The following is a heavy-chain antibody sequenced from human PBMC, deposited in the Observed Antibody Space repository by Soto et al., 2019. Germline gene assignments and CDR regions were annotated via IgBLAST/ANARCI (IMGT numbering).Heavy chain of an antibody. Sequence: SETLSLTCTVSGGSISSSSYYWGWIRQPPGKGLEWIGSIYYSGSTYYNPSLKSRVTISVDTSKNQFSLKLSSVTAADTAVYYCARTPYHGRFGESNVGGQGTLVTVSS. D-gene: IGHD3-10*01. J-gene: IGHJ4*02. CDR2: IYYSGST. CDR1: GGSISSSSYY. CDR3: ARTPYHGRFGESNV. V-gene: IGHV4-39*01.